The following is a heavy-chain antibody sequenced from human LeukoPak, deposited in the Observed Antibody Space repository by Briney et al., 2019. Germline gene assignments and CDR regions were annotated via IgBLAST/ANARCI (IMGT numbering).Heavy chain of an antibody. Sequence: PGGSLRLSCAASGFTFSSYGMHWVRQAPGKGLEWVAVISSDGNNKYYGASGKGRFTISRDNSNNTLYVQINSLRAEDTAVYYCARDYYTSGRSIFNWFDPWGQGTLVSVSS. J-gene: IGHJ5*02. CDR2: ISSDGNNK. CDR1: GFTFSSYG. V-gene: IGHV3-30*03. CDR3: ARDYYTSGRSIFNWFDP. D-gene: IGHD3-10*01.